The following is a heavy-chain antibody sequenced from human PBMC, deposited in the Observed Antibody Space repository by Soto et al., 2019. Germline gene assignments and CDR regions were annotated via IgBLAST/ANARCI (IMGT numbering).Heavy chain of an antibody. Sequence: QVQLVESGGGVVQPGRSLRLSCAASGFTFDSHTMHWVRQAPGKGLEWVALISFDGSLKYDADSVKGRFTISRDNFKNTLFLEINSLRAEDTGVYYCARTYSSSWNYFDYLGQGTLVTVSS. J-gene: IGHJ4*02. D-gene: IGHD6-13*01. V-gene: IGHV3-30*04. CDR2: ISFDGSLK. CDR1: GFTFDSHT. CDR3: ARTYSSSWNYFDY.